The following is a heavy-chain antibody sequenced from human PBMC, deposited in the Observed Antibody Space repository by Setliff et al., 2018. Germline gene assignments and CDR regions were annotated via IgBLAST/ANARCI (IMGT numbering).Heavy chain of an antibody. CDR2: ITSGGGSTT. CDR3: ARDHIWAFDY. V-gene: IGHV3-48*01. J-gene: IGHJ4*02. CDR1: GFAFSSYS. Sequence: GESLKISCAASGFAFSSYSMNWVRQAPGKGLEWVTYITSGGGSTTHYADSVRGRFTISXXNXXXXXXXXXXSXXXXXTAVYFCARDHIWAFDYWGLGTLVTVSS. D-gene: IGHD2-8*01.